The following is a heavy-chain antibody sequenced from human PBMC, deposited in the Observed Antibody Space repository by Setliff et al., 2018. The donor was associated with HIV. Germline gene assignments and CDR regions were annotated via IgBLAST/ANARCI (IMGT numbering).Heavy chain of an antibody. V-gene: IGHV3-15*01. CDR1: GFIFSTYG. D-gene: IGHD3-22*01. CDR2: IKSKSDGGTT. Sequence: GGSLRLSCAASGFIFSTYGMSWVRQAPGKGLEWVGHIKSKSDGGTTDYAAPVKGRFTISRDDSKNTLYLQMNSLKTEDTAVYYCTTSHLITMIMVRFDYWGQGTLVTVSS. J-gene: IGHJ4*02. CDR3: TTSHLITMIMVRFDY.